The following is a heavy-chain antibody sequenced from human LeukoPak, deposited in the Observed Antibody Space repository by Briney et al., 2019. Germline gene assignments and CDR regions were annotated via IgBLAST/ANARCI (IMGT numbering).Heavy chain of an antibody. CDR1: GGSFSGYY. J-gene: IGHJ5*02. CDR2: IYHSGST. CDR3: ARVMAPSIVAAGCCNWFDP. V-gene: IGHV4-34*01. Sequence: PSETLSLTCAVYGGSFSGYYWSWIRQPPGKGLEWIGSIYHSGSTYYNPSLSSRVTISVDTSKNQFSLKLSSVTAADTAVYHCARVMAPSIVAAGCCNWFDPWGQGTLVTVSS. D-gene: IGHD1-26*01.